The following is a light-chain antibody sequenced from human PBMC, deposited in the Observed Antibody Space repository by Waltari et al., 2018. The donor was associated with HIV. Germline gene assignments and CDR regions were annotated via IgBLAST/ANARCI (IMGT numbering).Light chain of an antibody. V-gene: IGLV3-25*03. CDR1: ASPKPY. Sequence: SSELTQPPSVSVSPGQTARITCSGDASPKPYTPWFQPKPGQAPLVVIHKNTERPSGIPERCSASRSGTTVTLTISGVQTDDEADYYCLSADSSGTYVFGPGTTVTVL. J-gene: IGLJ1*01. CDR3: LSADSSGTYV. CDR2: KNT.